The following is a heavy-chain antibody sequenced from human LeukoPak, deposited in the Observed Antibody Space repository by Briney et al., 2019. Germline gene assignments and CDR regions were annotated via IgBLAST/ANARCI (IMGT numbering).Heavy chain of an antibody. CDR2: IAYNGIP. V-gene: IGHV4-59*01. D-gene: IGHD6-19*01. Sequence: SETLSLTCTVSGGSINSDYWTWIRQSPGKGLEWIGYIAYNGIPNYNPSLKSRLTISRDTSKNQFSLKLSSVTAADTAVYYCASSSGWSFDPWGQGTLVTVSS. CDR1: GGSINSDY. J-gene: IGHJ5*02. CDR3: ASSSGWSFDP.